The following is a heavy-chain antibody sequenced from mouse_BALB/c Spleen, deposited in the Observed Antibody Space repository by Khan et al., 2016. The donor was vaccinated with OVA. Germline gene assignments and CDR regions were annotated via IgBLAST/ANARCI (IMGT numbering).Heavy chain of an antibody. J-gene: IGHJ1*01. CDR2: ISSGSSTI. CDR1: GFTFSSFG. Sequence: EVQLVESGGGLVQPGGSRKLSCVVSGFTFSSFGMHWVRQAPKKGLEWVAYISSGSSTIYYVDTVKGRFTISRDNPKNTLFLQMTSLRSEDTAMYYCARSGGNFHWYFDVWGAGTSVTVS. CDR3: ARSGGNFHWYFDV. D-gene: IGHD2-1*01. V-gene: IGHV5-17*02.